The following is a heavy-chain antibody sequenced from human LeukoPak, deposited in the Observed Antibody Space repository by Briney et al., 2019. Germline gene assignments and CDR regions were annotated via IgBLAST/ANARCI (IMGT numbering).Heavy chain of an antibody. CDR3: ASGRAFDI. J-gene: IGHJ3*02. Sequence: GRSLRLSCAASGFTFSSYAMHWVRQAPGKGLEWVAVISYDGSNKYYADSVKGRFTISRDNSKNTLYLQMNSLRAEDTAVYYCASGRAFDIWGQGIMVTVSS. CDR1: GFTFSSYA. V-gene: IGHV3-30*04. CDR2: ISYDGSNK.